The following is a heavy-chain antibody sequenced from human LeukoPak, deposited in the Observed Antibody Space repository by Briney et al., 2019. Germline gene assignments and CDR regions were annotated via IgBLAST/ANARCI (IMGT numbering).Heavy chain of an antibody. CDR1: GGTFSSYA. D-gene: IGHD6-19*01. CDR2: IIPILGIA. Sequence: SVKVSCKASGGTFSSYAISWVRQAPGQGLEWMGRIIPILGIANYAQKFQGRVTITADESTSTAYMELSSLRSEDTAVYYCARETYSSGWSRWGQGTMVTVSS. V-gene: IGHV1-69*04. J-gene: IGHJ3*01. CDR3: ARETYSSGWSR.